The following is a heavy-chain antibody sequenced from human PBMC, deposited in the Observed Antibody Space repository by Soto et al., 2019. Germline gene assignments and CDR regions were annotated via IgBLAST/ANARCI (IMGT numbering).Heavy chain of an antibody. V-gene: IGHV2-70*13. CDR2: IDWDDDK. J-gene: IGHJ6*02. CDR3: SRISKPGYSSTNGYFYGMDV. CDR1: GFSLTTSGVC. Sequence: GSGPTLVNPTQTLTLTCTFSGFSLTTSGVCVSWIRQPPGKALEWLALIDWDDDKYYSTSLKTRLTISKDTSKNQVLLTMTNMDPVDTATYYCSRISKPGYSSTNGYFYGMDVWGQGTMVTVSS. D-gene: IGHD6-13*01.